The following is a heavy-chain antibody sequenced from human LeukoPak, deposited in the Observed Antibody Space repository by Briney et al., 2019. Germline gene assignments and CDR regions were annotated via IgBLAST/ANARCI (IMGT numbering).Heavy chain of an antibody. J-gene: IGHJ4*02. V-gene: IGHV1-24*01. CDR2: FDPEDGET. CDR3: ATVGDYSGSGRIYYYFDY. CDR1: GYSLIDLS. D-gene: IGHD3-10*01. Sequence: ASVKVSCKVSGYSLIDLSINWVRQGPGKGLEWMGGFDPEDGETIYAQKFQGRVTMTEDTSTDTAYMDLSSLRSEDTAVYYCATVGDYSGSGRIYYYFDYWGQGTLVTVSS.